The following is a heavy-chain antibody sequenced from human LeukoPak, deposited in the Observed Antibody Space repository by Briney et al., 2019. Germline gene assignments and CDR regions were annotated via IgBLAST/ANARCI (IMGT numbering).Heavy chain of an antibody. D-gene: IGHD6-13*01. CDR1: GFTFSSHA. CDR3: ARHGSWSFDY. Sequence: GGSLRLSCAASGFTFSSHAMSWVRQAPGKGLEWVSAITSGSGSNVYYTDSLKGRFTISRDNSKNTLYLQMNSLRAEDTAVYYCARHGSWSFDYWGQGTLSPSPQ. V-gene: IGHV3-23*01. CDR2: ITSGSGSNV. J-gene: IGHJ4*02.